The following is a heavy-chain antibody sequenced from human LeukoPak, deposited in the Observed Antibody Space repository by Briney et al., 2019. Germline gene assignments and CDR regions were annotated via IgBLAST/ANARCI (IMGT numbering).Heavy chain of an antibody. V-gene: IGHV1-46*01. CDR3: ARDPSGIWQRFDY. D-gene: IGHD1-26*01. Sequence: ASVTVSFKTSGYTFTTYYIHWVRQAPGQGLEWMGVINPNSGGTAYLDKFQGRVTMTRDTSTSTVYMQLNSLRSEDMAVYYCARDPSGIWQRFDYWGQGTLVTVSS. CDR1: GYTFTTYY. CDR2: INPNSGGT. J-gene: IGHJ4*02.